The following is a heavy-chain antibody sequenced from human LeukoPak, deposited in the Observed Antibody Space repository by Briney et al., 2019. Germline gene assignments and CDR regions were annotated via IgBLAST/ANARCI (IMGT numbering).Heavy chain of an antibody. D-gene: IGHD2-15*01. CDR3: ARECCSGGSCFDY. J-gene: IGHJ4*02. V-gene: IGHV1-69*04. Sequence: SVKVSCKXSGGTFSSYTISWVRQAPGQGLEWMGRIIPILGIANYSQKFQGRVTITADKSTSTAYMELSSLRSEDTAVYYCARECCSGGSCFDYWGQGTLVTVSS. CDR1: GGTFSSYT. CDR2: IIPILGIA.